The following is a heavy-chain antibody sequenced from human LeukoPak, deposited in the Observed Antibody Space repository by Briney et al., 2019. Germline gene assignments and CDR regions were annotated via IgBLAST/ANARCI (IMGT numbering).Heavy chain of an antibody. CDR1: GGTFSSYA. CDR2: IIPIFGTA. D-gene: IGHD3-22*01. J-gene: IGHJ4*02. CDR3: ARDGDGFFGSSGYYTYFDY. V-gene: IGHV1-69*06. Sequence: SVKVSCKASGGTFSSYAISWVRQAPGQGLEWMGRIIPIFGTANYAQKFQGRVTITADKSTSTAYMELSSLRSEDTAVYYRARDGDGFFGSSGYYTYFDYWGQGTLVTVSS.